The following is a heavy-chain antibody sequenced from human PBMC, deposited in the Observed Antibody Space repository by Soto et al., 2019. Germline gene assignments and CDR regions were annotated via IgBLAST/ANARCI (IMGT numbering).Heavy chain of an antibody. Sequence: EVQLVESGGGLVQPGGSLRLSCAASGFTVSSNYMSWVRQAPGKGLEWVSVIYSGGSTYYADSVKGRFTISRDNSKNTLYLQMNSLRGEDTAVYYCARELTVTTSQDAFDIWGQGTMVTVSS. CDR3: ARELTVTTSQDAFDI. J-gene: IGHJ3*02. CDR1: GFTVSSNY. CDR2: IYSGGST. D-gene: IGHD4-17*01. V-gene: IGHV3-66*01.